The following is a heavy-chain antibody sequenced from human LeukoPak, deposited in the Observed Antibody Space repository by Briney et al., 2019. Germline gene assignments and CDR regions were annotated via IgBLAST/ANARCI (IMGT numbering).Heavy chain of an antibody. V-gene: IGHV3-23*01. J-gene: IGHJ5*02. CDR3: AKVGGSSSWFKPYNWFDP. D-gene: IGHD6-13*01. Sequence: PGGSLRLSCAASGFTFSSYAMSWVRQAPGKGLEWVSAIRGSGGSTYYADSVKGRFTISRDNSKNTLYLQMNSLRAEDTAVYYCAKVGGSSSWFKPYNWFDPWGQGTLVTVSS. CDR1: GFTFSSYA. CDR2: IRGSGGST.